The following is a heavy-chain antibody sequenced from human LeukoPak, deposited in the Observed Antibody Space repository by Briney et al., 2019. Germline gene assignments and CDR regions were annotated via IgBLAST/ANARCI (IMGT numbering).Heavy chain of an antibody. J-gene: IGHJ6*03. Sequence: SVKVSCKASGGTFSSYAISWVRQAPGQGLEWMGGIIPIFGTANYAQKFQGRVTITTDESTSTAYMELSSLRSEDTAVYYCAREVARYYGSGSYMDVWGKGTTVTVSS. CDR1: GGTFSSYA. CDR3: AREVARYYGSGSYMDV. CDR2: IIPIFGTA. V-gene: IGHV1-69*05. D-gene: IGHD3-10*01.